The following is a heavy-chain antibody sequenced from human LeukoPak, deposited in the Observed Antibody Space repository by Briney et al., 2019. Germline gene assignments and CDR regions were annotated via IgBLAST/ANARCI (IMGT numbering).Heavy chain of an antibody. CDR2: IKGKTDGGTT. CDR1: GFTFSNAW. CDR3: TTPSFNYY. D-gene: IGHD1-20*01. J-gene: IGHJ4*02. Sequence: GGSLRLSCAASGFTFSNAWMSWVRQAPGKGLEWVGRIKGKTDGGTTDYAEPVKGRFTISRDDSKNTLYLQMNSLKTEDTAVYYCTTPSFNYYWGQGTLVTVSS. V-gene: IGHV3-15*01.